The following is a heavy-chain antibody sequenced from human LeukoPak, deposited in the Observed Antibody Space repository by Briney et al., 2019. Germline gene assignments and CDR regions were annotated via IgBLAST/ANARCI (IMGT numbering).Heavy chain of an antibody. CDR2: IYTSGST. J-gene: IGHJ4*02. V-gene: IGHV4-4*07. D-gene: IGHD2-2*02. CDR1: GGSISSYY. CDR3: ALGPGYCSSTSRYNHKGRIDY. Sequence: SETLSLTCTVSGGSISSYYWSWIRQPAGKGLEWIGRIYTSGSTNYNPSLKSRVTISVDTSKNQFSLKLSSVTAADTAVYYCALGPGYCSSTSRYNHKGRIDYWGQGTLVTVSS.